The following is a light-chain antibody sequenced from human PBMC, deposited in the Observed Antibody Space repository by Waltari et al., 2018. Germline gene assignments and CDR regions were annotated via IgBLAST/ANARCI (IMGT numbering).Light chain of an antibody. V-gene: IGLV1-40*01. CDR2: GNT. Sequence: QSVLTQPPSVSGAPGQRVTISCTGSSSNIGAGYDVHWYQQLPGTAPKLLIYGNTHPPSGSPDRFAGSKSGTSASLAFTGLQAEDEADYYCQSYDSTLSAYVFGTGTKVTVL. CDR1: SSNIGAGYD. CDR3: QSYDSTLSAYV. J-gene: IGLJ1*01.